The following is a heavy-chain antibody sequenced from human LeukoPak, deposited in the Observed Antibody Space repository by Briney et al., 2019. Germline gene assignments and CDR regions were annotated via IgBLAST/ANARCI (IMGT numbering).Heavy chain of an antibody. V-gene: IGHV4-31*11. CDR1: GGSFSGYY. J-gene: IGHJ3*02. CDR3: ARAPLGYCSGGSCPDAFDI. CDR2: IYYSGST. D-gene: IGHD2-15*01. Sequence: PSETLSLTCAVYGGSFSGYYWSWIRQHPGKGLEWIGYIYYSGSTYYNPSLKSRVTISVDTSKNQFSLKLSSVTAADTAVYYCARAPLGYCSGGSCPDAFDIWGQGTMVTVSS.